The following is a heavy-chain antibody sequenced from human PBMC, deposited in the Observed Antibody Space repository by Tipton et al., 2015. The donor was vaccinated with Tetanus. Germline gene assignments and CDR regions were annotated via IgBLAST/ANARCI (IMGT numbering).Heavy chain of an antibody. CDR2: IYYSGST. V-gene: IGHV4-31*03. CDR1: GGSISSGGYY. D-gene: IGHD3-16*02. J-gene: IGHJ2*01. CDR3: ARSVRSSMNRDYGYVWGSYRYTGARYFDL. Sequence: TLSLTCTVSGGSISSGGYYWSWIRQHPGKGLEWIGYIYYSGSTYYNPSLKSRVTISVDTSKNQFSLKLSSVTAADTAVYYCARSVRSSMNRDYGYVWGSYRYTGARYFDLWGRGTLVTVSS.